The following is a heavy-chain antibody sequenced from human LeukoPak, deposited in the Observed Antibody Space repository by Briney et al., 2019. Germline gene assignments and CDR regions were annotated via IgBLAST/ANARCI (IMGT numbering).Heavy chain of an antibody. CDR1: GGSISSYY. CDR2: IYYSGST. CDR3: ARSKYSSTRGYYYGMDV. J-gene: IGHJ6*02. D-gene: IGHD6-13*01. Sequence: PSETLSLTCTVSGGSISSYYWSWIRQPPGKGLEWIGYIYYSGSTNYNPSLKSRVTISVDTSKNKFSLKLSSVTAADTAVYYCARSKYSSTRGYYYGMDVWGQGTTVTVSS. V-gene: IGHV4-59*01.